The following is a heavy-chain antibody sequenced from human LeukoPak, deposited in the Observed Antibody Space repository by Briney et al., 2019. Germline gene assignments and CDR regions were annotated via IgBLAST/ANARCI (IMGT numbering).Heavy chain of an antibody. CDR2: VFGLDHRT. V-gene: IGHV3-23*01. CDR3: AKGLTTLDY. Sequence: GGSLRLSCAASGFTFSYYAMTWVRQAPGKGLEWVSTVFGLDHRTSYADSVKGRFTISRDNSKNTLSLQMNSLRAEDSAVYYCAKGLTTLDYWGQGTLVTVSS. CDR1: GFTFSYYA. D-gene: IGHD4-11*01. J-gene: IGHJ4*02.